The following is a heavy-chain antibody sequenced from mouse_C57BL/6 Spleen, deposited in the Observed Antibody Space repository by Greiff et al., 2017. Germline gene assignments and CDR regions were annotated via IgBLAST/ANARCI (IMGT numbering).Heavy chain of an antibody. CDR2: ISSGGSYT. Sequence: EVMLVESGGDLVKPGGSLKLSCAASGFTFSSYGMSWVRQTPDKRLEWVATISSGGSYTYYPDSVKGRFTISRDNAKNTLYLQMSSLKSEDTAMYYCASSSVFDYWGQGTTLTVSS. CDR1: GFTFSSYG. J-gene: IGHJ2*01. V-gene: IGHV5-6*01. D-gene: IGHD1-1*01. CDR3: ASSSVFDY.